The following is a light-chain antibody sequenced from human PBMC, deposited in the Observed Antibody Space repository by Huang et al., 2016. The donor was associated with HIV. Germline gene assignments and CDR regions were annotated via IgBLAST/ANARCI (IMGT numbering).Light chain of an antibody. Sequence: EIVMTQSPATLSVSPGERATLPCRASQSLRTNLAWYQQKPGQAPRLLIYGVTTTATGFPGRFSGSGSETEFTLTISSLQSEDFAVYYCQQYNNWPPTFGQGTKLEIK. J-gene: IGKJ2*01. CDR1: QSLRTN. CDR3: QQYNNWPPT. V-gene: IGKV3-15*01. CDR2: GVT.